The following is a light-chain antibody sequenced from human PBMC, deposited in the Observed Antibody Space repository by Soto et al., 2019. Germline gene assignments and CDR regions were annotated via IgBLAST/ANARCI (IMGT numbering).Light chain of an antibody. V-gene: IGLV1-51*01. Sequence: QSVLTQPPSVSAAPGQKVTISCSGSSSNIGNNYVSWYQQLSGTAPKLLIYDNNKRPSGIPDRFSGSKSGTSATLGITGLQTGDEADYYCGTWDSSLSAALYVFGTGTKV. CDR3: GTWDSSLSAALYV. CDR1: SSNIGNNY. J-gene: IGLJ1*01. CDR2: DNN.